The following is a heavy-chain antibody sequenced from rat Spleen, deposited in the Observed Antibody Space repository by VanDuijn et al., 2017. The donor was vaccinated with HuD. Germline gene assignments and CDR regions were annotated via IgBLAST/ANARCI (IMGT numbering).Heavy chain of an antibody. CDR2: ISYDGSST. J-gene: IGHJ3*01. Sequence: EVQLVESGGGLVQPGRSMKLSCAASGFTFSNYDMAWVRQAPTKGLEWVASISYDGSSTYYRDSVKGRFTISRDNARSTLYLQMDSLRSEDTATYYCASRTGNWFAYWGQGTLVTVSS. CDR1: GFTFSNYD. V-gene: IGHV5-25*01. CDR3: ASRTGNWFAY. D-gene: IGHD5-1*01.